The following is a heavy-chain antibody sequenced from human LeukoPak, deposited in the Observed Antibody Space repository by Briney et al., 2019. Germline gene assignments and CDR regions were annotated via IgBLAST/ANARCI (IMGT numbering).Heavy chain of an antibody. Sequence: SETLSLTCTVSGGSVNSGNYYWSWIRQPPGKGLEWIGYMYYSGSTNYNPSLKSRVTISVDTSKNQFSLKLSSVTAADTAVYYCARGKNYYGSGSYYNAKPRPLNWFDPWGQGTLVTVSS. CDR1: GGSVNSGNYY. CDR3: ARGKNYYGSGSYYNAKPRPLNWFDP. J-gene: IGHJ5*02. V-gene: IGHV4-61*01. D-gene: IGHD3-10*01. CDR2: MYYSGST.